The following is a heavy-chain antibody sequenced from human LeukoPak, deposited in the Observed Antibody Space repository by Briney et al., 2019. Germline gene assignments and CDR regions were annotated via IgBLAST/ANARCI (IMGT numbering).Heavy chain of an antibody. V-gene: IGHV3-21*01. J-gene: IGHJ5*02. Sequence: GGSLRLSCAASGFTFSSYIMNWVRQAPGKGLEWVSSISSGGTYTYYGDSVKGRFTISRDNAKNSLYLQMNSLRAEDTAVYYCARDPSYGYHWGQGTLVTVSS. CDR2: ISSGGTYT. CDR3: ARDPSYGYH. CDR1: GFTFSSYI. D-gene: IGHD5-18*01.